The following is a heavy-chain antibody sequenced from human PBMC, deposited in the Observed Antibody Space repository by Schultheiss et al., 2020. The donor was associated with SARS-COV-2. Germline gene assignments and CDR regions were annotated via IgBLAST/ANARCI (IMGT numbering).Heavy chain of an antibody. CDR3: ARHGGRYSIKYHFDS. Sequence: LSLTCAVSGGSISSSNWWSWVRQPPGKGLEWIGEIYHSGSRNYNPSLDSRLTISGDTSRNQFSLKLNSVTAADTAVYYCARHGGRYSIKYHFDSWGQGTLVTVSS. V-gene: IGHV4-4*02. D-gene: IGHD5-12*01. CDR1: GGSISSSNW. CDR2: IYHSGSR. J-gene: IGHJ4*02.